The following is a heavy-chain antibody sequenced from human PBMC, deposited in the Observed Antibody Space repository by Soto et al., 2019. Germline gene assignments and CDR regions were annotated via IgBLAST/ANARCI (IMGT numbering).Heavy chain of an antibody. CDR1: GVRFSRGA. CDR2: ISGSGGST. D-gene: IGHD6-19*01. J-gene: IGHJ6*02. V-gene: IGHV3-23*01. CDR3: AKIAVAGSTYYYGIDV. Sequence: GGYLRVSCAASGVRFSRGANILCRLVLGKGLEWVSAISGSGGSTYYADSVKGRFTISRDNSKNTLYLQMNSLRAEDTAVYYCAKIAVAGSTYYYGIDVWSQGTTVTVSS.